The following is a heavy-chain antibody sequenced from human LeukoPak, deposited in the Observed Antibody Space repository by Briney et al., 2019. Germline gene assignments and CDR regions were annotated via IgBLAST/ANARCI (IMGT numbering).Heavy chain of an antibody. CDR1: GGSISSNSYY. CDR2: IFYSGST. CDR3: ARSQKSYDSTGYRRGNVNWFDP. D-gene: IGHD3-22*01. J-gene: IGHJ5*02. Sequence: PSETLSLTCTVSGGSISSNSYYWGWIRQPPGKGLEWIGSIFYSGSTYYNPSLKSRVTIPEDTSKNQFSLKLSSVTAADTAVYFCARSQKSYDSTGYRRGNVNWFDPWGQGTPVTVSS. V-gene: IGHV4-39*01.